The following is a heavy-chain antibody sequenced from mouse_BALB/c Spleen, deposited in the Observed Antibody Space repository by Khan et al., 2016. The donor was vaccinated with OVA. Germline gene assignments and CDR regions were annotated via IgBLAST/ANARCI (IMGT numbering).Heavy chain of an antibody. J-gene: IGHJ3*01. CDR1: GYAFTNYL. CDR2: INPGSGGT. CDR3: TRGGFGGFAY. D-gene: IGHD3-1*01. Sequence: QVQLQQSGAELVRPGTSVKVSCKASGYAFTNYLIEWIKQRPGQGLEWIGVINPGSGGTNYNEKFKGKATLTADISSSTAYMQLSSLTSDVSAVXVCTRGGFGGFAYWGQGTLVTVSA. V-gene: IGHV1-54*01.